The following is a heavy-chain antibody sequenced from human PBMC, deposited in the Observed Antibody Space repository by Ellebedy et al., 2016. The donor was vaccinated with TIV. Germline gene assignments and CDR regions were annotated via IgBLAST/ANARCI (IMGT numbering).Heavy chain of an antibody. CDR2: INSDGSST. D-gene: IGHD4-17*01. CDR1: GFTFSSYW. Sequence: GESLKISXAASGFTFSSYWMSWVRQAPGKGLVWVSRINSDGSSTSYADSVKGRFTISRDNAKNTLYLQMNSLRAEDTAVYYCARDGDHDYGDYYFDYWGQGTLVTVSS. V-gene: IGHV3-74*01. CDR3: ARDGDHDYGDYYFDY. J-gene: IGHJ4*02.